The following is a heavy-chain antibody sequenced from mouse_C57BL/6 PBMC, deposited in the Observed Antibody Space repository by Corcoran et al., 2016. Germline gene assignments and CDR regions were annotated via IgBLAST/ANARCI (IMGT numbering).Heavy chain of an antibody. V-gene: IGHV9-3*01. Sequence: QIKLVQSGPELQKPGETVKISCKASGYTFTTNEMSWVKQAPGKGLKWMGWINTYSGVPTYADDFKGRFAFSLETSASTAYLQINNLKNVDTATYFCAREGFAYWGQGTLVTVSA. J-gene: IGHJ3*01. CDR2: INTYSGVP. CDR3: AREGFAY. CDR1: GYTFTTNE.